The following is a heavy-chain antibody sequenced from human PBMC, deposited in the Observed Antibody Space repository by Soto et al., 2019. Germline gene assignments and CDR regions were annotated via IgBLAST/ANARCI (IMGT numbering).Heavy chain of an antibody. CDR2: ISYDGSNK. CDR1: GFTFSSYG. V-gene: IGHV3-30*03. D-gene: IGHD3-16*01. J-gene: IGHJ6*02. Sequence: QVQLVESGGGVVQPGRSLRLSCAASGFTFSSYGMHWVRQAPGKGLEWVAVISYDGSNKYHADSVKGRFTISRDNSKKPLELKLNRLGVVDTAVYYCASYVWSGGGYGMDGWGQGTTVTVSS. CDR3: ASYVWSGGGYGMDG.